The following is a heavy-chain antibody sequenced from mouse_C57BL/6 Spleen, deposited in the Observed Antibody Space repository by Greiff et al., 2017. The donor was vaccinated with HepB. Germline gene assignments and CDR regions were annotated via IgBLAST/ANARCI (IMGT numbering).Heavy chain of an antibody. V-gene: IGHV1-15*01. CDR3: TREIVATDFDV. J-gene: IGHJ1*03. Sequence: QVQLKQSGAELVRPGASVTLSCKASGYTFTDYEMHWVKQTPVHGLEWIGAIDPETGGTAYNQKFKGKAILTADKSSSTAYMELRSLTSEDSAVYYCTREIVATDFDVWGTGTTVTVSS. D-gene: IGHD1-1*01. CDR1: GYTFTDYE. CDR2: IDPETGGT.